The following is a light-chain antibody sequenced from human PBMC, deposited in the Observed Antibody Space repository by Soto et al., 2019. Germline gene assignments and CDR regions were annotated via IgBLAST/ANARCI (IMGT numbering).Light chain of an antibody. CDR3: QSYDSGLSAMV. Sequence: QSALTQPPSVSGAPGQSVTISCTGGRSNIGAGFDIHWYQQLPGTAPQLLLFTNHNRPSGVPGRFSGSRSGTSASLAITGLQSEDEADYYCQSYDSGLSAMVFGGGTKLTVL. CDR1: RSNIGAGFD. J-gene: IGLJ2*01. V-gene: IGLV1-40*01. CDR2: TNH.